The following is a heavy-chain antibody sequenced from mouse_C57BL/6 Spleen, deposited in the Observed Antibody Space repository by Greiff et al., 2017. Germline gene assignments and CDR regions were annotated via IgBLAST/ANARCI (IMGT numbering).Heavy chain of an antibody. CDR1: GYTFTSYW. CDR2: IDPSDSYT. Sequence: QVQLQQPGAELVKPGASVKLSCKASGYTFTSYWMQWVKQRPGQGLEWIGEIDPSDSYTNYNQKFKGKATLTVDTSSSTAYMQLSSLTSEDSAVYYCSGYSNYDWYFDVWGTGTTVTVSS. CDR3: SGYSNYDWYFDV. V-gene: IGHV1-50*01. J-gene: IGHJ1*03. D-gene: IGHD2-5*01.